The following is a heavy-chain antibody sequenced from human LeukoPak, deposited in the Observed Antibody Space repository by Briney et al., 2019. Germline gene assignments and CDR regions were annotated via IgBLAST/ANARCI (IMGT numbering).Heavy chain of an antibody. V-gene: IGHV4-59*08. CDR2: IYYSGST. CDR1: GGSISGYY. CDR3: ARHGYSGYDSSLP. D-gene: IGHD5-12*01. J-gene: IGHJ5*02. Sequence: SETLSLTCTVSGGSISGYYWHWIRLPPGKGLGWIGYIYYSGSTSYNPSLKSRLTISLDTSKNQFSLKLSSVTAADTAVYYCARHGYSGYDSSLPWGQGTLVTVSS.